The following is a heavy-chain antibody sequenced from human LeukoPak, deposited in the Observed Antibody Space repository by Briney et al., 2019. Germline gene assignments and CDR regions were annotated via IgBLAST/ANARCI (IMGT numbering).Heavy chain of an antibody. CDR3: AGDRYYYYYGMDV. J-gene: IGHJ6*02. Sequence: SETLSLTCAVSGGSISSSNWWSWVRQPPGKGLEWIGEIYHSGSTNYNPSLKSRVTISVDKSKNQFSLKLSSVTAADTAVYYCAGDRYYYYYGMDVWGQGTTVTVSS. CDR1: GGSISSSNW. V-gene: IGHV4-4*02. CDR2: IYHSGST.